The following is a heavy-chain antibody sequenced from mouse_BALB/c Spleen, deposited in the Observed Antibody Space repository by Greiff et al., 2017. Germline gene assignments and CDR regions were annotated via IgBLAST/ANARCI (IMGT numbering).Heavy chain of an antibody. D-gene: IGHD1-2*01. CDR3: ARALLLRLQDY. Sequence: EVQLQQSGPGLVKPSQSLSLTCSVTGYSITSGYYWNWIRQFPGNKLEWMGYISYDGSNNYNPSLKNRISITRDTSKNQFFLKLNSVTTEDTATYYCARALLLRLQDYWGQGTTLTVSS. CDR2: ISYDGSN. CDR1: GYSITSGYY. V-gene: IGHV3-6*02. J-gene: IGHJ2*01.